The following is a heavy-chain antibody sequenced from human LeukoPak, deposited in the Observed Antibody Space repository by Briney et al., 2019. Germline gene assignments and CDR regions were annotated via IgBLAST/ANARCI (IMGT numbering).Heavy chain of an antibody. CDR3: ARGGPSPTTVTSNWYFDL. J-gene: IGHJ2*01. D-gene: IGHD4-11*01. CDR2: IDPNSGGT. V-gene: IGHV1-2*02. CDR1: GYTFTDYY. Sequence: GASVKVSCKASGYTFTDYYMHWVQQAPGQGLEWMGWIDPNSGGTKYAQRFQGRVTMTRDTSITTAYMELSRLRSDDTAVYYCARGGPSPTTVTSNWYFDLWGRGTLVTVSS.